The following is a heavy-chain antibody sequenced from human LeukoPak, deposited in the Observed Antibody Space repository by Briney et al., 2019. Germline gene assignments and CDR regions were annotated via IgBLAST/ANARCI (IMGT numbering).Heavy chain of an antibody. V-gene: IGHV4-61*02. D-gene: IGHD1-26*01. CDR3: ARASSWELLYYYYYMDV. CDR1: GGSISSGSYY. J-gene: IGHJ6*03. Sequence: SETLSLTCTVSGGSISSGSYYWSWIRQPAGKGLEWIGRIYTSGSTNYNPSLKSRVTISVDTSKNQFSLKLSSVTAADTAVYYCARASSWELLYYYYYMDVWGKGTTVTVSS. CDR2: IYTSGST.